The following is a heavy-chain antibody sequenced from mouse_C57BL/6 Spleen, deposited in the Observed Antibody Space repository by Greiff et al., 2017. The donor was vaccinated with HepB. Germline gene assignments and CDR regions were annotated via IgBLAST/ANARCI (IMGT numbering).Heavy chain of an antibody. V-gene: IGHV14-4*01. CDR2: IDPENGDT. J-gene: IGHJ2*01. CDR1: GFNIKDDY. Sequence: VQLQQSGAELVRPGASVKLSCTASGFNIKDDYMHWVKQRPEQGLEWIGWIDPENGDTEYASKFQGKATITADTSSNTAYRQLSSLTSEDTAVYYCTTTGRDYWGQGTTLTVSS. D-gene: IGHD1-1*01. CDR3: TTTGRDY.